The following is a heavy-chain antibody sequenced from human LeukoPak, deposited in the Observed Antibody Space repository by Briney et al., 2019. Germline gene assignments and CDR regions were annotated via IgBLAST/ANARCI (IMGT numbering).Heavy chain of an antibody. D-gene: IGHD3-10*01. V-gene: IGHV3-9*01. CDR3: TKDIKHSDYYYGMDV. J-gene: IGHJ6*02. CDR1: GFTFDDYA. CDR2: ISWDSGSI. Sequence: PGGSLRLSCAASGFTFDDYAMHWVRQAPGKGLEWVSGISWDSGSIHYADSVKGRFTISRDNAKNSLFLQMNSLRGEDTALYYCTKDIKHSDYYYGMDVWGQGTTVTVSS.